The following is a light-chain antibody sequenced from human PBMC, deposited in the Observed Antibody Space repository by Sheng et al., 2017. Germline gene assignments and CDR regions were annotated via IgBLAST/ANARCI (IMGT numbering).Light chain of an antibody. CDR1: QSVGRY. CDR2: GTS. V-gene: IGKV3-15*01. J-gene: IGKJ1*01. CDR3: QQYNQWPRQ. Sequence: EIELTQSPGTLSVSPGERATLSCRASQSVGRYLAWYQQKPGQAPRLLIRGTSTRAAGIPARFSGSGSETEFTLTISSLQSEDSAVYYCQQYNQWPRQFGQGTRVEV.